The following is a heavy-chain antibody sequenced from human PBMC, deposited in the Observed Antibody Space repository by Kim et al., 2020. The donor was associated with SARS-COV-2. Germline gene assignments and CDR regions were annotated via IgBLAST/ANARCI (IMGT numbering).Heavy chain of an antibody. Sequence: GGSLRLSCAASGFTFSNAWMSWVRQAPGKGLEWVGRIKSKTDGGTTDYAAPVKGRFTISRDDLKNTLYLQMNSLKTEDTAVYYCTTLLRYFDWLAVNYYYSVMDVWGQGTTVTASS. CDR3: TTLLRYFDWLAVNYYYSVMDV. CDR1: GFTFSNAW. V-gene: IGHV3-15*01. J-gene: IGHJ6*02. CDR2: IKSKTDGGTT. D-gene: IGHD3-9*01.